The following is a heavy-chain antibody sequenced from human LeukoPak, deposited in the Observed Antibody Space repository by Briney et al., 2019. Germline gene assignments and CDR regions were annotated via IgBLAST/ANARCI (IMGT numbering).Heavy chain of an antibody. CDR3: ARRSRTHRGGYYYYYYMDV. CDR1: GGSISSGSYY. D-gene: IGHD3-10*01. Sequence: PSQTLSLTCTVSGGSISSGSYYWSWIRQPPGKGLEWIGEINHSGSTNYNPSLKSRVTISVDTSKNQFSLKLSSVTAADTAVYYCARRSRTHRGGYYYYYYMDVWGKGTTVTISS. CDR2: INHSGST. V-gene: IGHV4-39*07. J-gene: IGHJ6*03.